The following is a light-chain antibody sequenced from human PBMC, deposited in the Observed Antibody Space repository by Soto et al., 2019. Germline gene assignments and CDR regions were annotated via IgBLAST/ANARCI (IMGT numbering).Light chain of an antibody. CDR2: DAS. CDR1: QSVNSN. J-gene: IGKJ5*01. CDR3: QQYHYWPIT. V-gene: IGKV3D-15*01. Sequence: EIVLTESPGTLSLSPGERATLSCRASQSVNSNYLAWYQQKPGQAPRPLIYDASSRPTDIPARFSGSGSGTEFTLTISSLQSEDFAVYLCQQYHYWPITFGQGTRLEI.